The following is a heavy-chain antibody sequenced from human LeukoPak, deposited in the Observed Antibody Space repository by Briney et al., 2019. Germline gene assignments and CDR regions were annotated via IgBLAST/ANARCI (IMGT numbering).Heavy chain of an antibody. CDR2: ISHSGTT. D-gene: IGHD5-24*01. CDR3: AKGDGY. J-gene: IGHJ4*02. Sequence: SETLSLTCSVSGVSITTYSWTWIRQSAGKGLEWIGVISHSGTTNYNPSLKSRLTMSVDLSKNQYSLMLISVTAADTATYYCAKGDGYWGQGILVTVSS. V-gene: IGHV4-4*09. CDR1: GVSITTYS.